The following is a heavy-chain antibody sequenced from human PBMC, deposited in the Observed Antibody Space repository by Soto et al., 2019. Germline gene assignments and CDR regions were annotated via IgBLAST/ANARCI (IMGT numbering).Heavy chain of an antibody. Sequence: ASVKVSCKASGGTFSSYAISWVRQAPGQGLEWMGGIIPIFGTANYAQKFQGRVTITADESTSTAYMELSSLRSEDTAVYYCARGYSSGWYDNWFDPWGPGTLVTVSS. D-gene: IGHD6-19*01. J-gene: IGHJ5*02. CDR1: GGTFSSYA. V-gene: IGHV1-69*13. CDR2: IIPIFGTA. CDR3: ARGYSSGWYDNWFDP.